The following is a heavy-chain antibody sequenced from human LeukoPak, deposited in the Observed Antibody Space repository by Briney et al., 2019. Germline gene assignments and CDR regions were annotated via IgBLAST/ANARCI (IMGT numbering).Heavy chain of an antibody. J-gene: IGHJ6*03. V-gene: IGHV4-30-4*08. CDR1: GGSISSGDYY. CDR3: ARDFGDGYNQLSLYMDV. CDR2: IYYSGST. D-gene: IGHD5-24*01. Sequence: PSETLSLTCTVSGGSISSGDYYWSWIRQPPGKGLEWIGYIYYSGSTYYNPSLKSRVTISVDTSKNQFSLKLSSVTAADTAVYYCARDFGDGYNQLSLYMDVWGKGTTVTVSS.